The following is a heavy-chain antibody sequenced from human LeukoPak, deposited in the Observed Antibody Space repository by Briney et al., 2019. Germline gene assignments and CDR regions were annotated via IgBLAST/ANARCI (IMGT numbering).Heavy chain of an antibody. D-gene: IGHD2/OR15-2a*01. J-gene: IGHJ2*01. Sequence: SETLSLTCTVSGDSISSGSYSWDWIRQPPGKGLEWIGSIYYGGNTYHNPSLKSRVTISVDTSKNQFSLKLSSVTAADTAVYYCARHRGGLPVLNWYLDLWGRGTLVTVSS. CDR1: GDSISSGSYS. CDR2: IYYGGNT. V-gene: IGHV4-39*01. CDR3: ARHRGGLPVLNWYLDL.